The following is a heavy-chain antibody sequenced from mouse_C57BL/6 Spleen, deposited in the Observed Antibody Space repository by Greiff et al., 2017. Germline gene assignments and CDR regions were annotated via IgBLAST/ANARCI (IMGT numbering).Heavy chain of an antibody. CDR3: TTGIYYYGSSYPYAMDY. D-gene: IGHD1-1*01. CDR1: GFNIKDDY. J-gene: IGHJ4*01. Sequence: VQLQQSGAELVRPGASVKLSCTASGFNIKDDYMHWVKQRPEQGLEWIGWIDPENGDTEYASKFQGKATITADTSSNTAYLQRSSLTSEDTAVYYCTTGIYYYGSSYPYAMDYWGQGTSVTVSS. CDR2: IDPENGDT. V-gene: IGHV14-4*01.